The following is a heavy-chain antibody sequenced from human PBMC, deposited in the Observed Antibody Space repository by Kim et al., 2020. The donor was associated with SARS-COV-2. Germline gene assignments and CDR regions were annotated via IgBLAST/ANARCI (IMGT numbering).Heavy chain of an antibody. CDR2: INHSGST. CDR3: ARGAFRYCSGGSCYRASLPGRFDP. CDR1: GGSFSGYY. D-gene: IGHD2-15*01. J-gene: IGHJ5*02. Sequence: SETLSLTCAVYGGSFSGYYWSWIRQPPGKGLDWIGEINHSGSTNYNPSLKSRVTISVDTSKNQFSLKLSSVTAADTAVYYCARGAFRYCSGGSCYRASLPGRFDPWGQGTLVTVSS. V-gene: IGHV4-34*01.